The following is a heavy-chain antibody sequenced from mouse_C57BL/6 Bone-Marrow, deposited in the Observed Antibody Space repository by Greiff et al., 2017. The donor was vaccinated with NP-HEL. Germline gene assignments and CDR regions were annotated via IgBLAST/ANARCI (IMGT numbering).Heavy chain of an antibody. V-gene: IGHV1-82*01. Sequence: QVQLQQSGPELVKPGASVKISCKASGYAFSSSWMNWVKQRPGKGLEWIGRIYPGDGDTNYNGKFKGKATLTADKSSSTAYMQLSSLTSEDSAVYFCARGSYRYFDYWVQGTTLTVSA. J-gene: IGHJ2*01. CDR1: GYAFSSSW. CDR3: ARGSYRYFDY. CDR2: IYPGDGDT. D-gene: IGHD2-12*01.